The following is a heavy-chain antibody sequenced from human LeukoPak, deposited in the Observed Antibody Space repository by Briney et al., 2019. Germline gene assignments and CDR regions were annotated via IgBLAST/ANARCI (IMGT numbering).Heavy chain of an antibody. Sequence: SVKVSCKASGGTFANYAISWVRKAPGQGLEWMGGIIPIFGSGHSAQKFQGRLTITADESTRTTYMELGSLRSEDTAVYYCAKGHDDFRQFDFWGQGTLVIVSS. CDR2: IIPIFGSG. J-gene: IGHJ4*02. CDR3: AKGHDDFRQFDF. V-gene: IGHV1-69*13. D-gene: IGHD3-3*01. CDR1: GGTFANYA.